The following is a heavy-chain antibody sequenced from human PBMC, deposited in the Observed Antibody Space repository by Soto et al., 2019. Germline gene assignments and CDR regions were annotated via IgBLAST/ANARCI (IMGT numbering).Heavy chain of an antibody. Sequence: ASVKVSCKASGYSFTDYHIHWVRQAPGQGLEWLGRINPKSGGTSTAQKFQGWVTMTTDTSISTASMELTRLTSDDTAIYYCARGDSTNCSNGVCSFFYNHDMDVWGQGTTVTVSS. CDR1: GYSFTDYH. D-gene: IGHD2-8*01. CDR2: INPKSGGT. J-gene: IGHJ6*02. V-gene: IGHV1-2*04. CDR3: ARGDSTNCSNGVCSFFYNHDMDV.